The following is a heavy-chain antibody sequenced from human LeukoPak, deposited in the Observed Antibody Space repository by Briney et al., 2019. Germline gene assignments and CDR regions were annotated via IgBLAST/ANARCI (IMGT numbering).Heavy chain of an antibody. CDR1: GFTVSAHY. CDR2: LYTGGDT. Sequence: HPGGSLRLSCAVSGFTVSAHYMSWVRQAPGKGLECVSFLYTGGDTYYADSVKGRFTISRDNSKSTLCLQMNSLRAEDTAVYYCAKQLGYCSDGSCYFPYWGQGTLVTVSS. CDR3: AKQLGYCSDGSCYFPY. J-gene: IGHJ4*02. D-gene: IGHD2-15*01. V-gene: IGHV3-53*01.